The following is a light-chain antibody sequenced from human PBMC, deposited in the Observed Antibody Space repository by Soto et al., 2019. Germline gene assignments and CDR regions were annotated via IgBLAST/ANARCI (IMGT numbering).Light chain of an antibody. CDR1: QNMNRW. Sequence: DIQMTQSPSTLSASVGDRVTITGGASQNMNRWLAWYQQKPGKAPKLLIYDAYILESGVPSRFSGSGSGTEFTLTISSLQPDDFATYYCQHYDGNSRTFGQGTKVDIK. J-gene: IGKJ1*01. CDR3: QHYDGNSRT. V-gene: IGKV1-5*01. CDR2: DAY.